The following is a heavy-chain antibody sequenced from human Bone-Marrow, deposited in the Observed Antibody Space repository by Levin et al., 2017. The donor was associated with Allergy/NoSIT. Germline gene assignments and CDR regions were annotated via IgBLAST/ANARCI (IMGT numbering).Heavy chain of an antibody. CDR3: ARTRMDRRPILIDYFYYMDV. CDR1: GFSLSADGMC. CDR2: IDWDDDE. D-gene: IGHD4/OR15-4a*01. Sequence: SGPTLVKPTQTLTLTCTFFGFSLSADGMCVSWIRQPPGKALEWLARIDWDDDEYYSTSLKTRLTISKDTSKNQVVLTMTDMDPVDTATYYCARTRMDRRPILIDYFYYMDVWGKGTTVTVSS. J-gene: IGHJ6*04. V-gene: IGHV2-70*11.